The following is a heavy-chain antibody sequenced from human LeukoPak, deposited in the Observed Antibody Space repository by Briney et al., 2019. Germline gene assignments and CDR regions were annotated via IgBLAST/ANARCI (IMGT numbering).Heavy chain of an antibody. V-gene: IGHV4-39*01. CDR3: ARRGSMGGSFVGAFDI. CDR1: GDSFSRNTYS. Sequence: SETLSLTCTVPGDSFSRNTYSWGWIRQPPGKGLEWIGSIYYTGRTFYNPSLKSRVTISVDTSKNQFSLKLSSVTAADTAVYYCARRGSMGGSFVGAFDIWGQGTMVTVSS. CDR2: IYYTGRT. J-gene: IGHJ3*02. D-gene: IGHD1-26*01.